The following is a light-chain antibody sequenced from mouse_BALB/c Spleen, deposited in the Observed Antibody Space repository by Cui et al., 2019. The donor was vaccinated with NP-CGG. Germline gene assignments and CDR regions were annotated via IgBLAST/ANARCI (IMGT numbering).Light chain of an antibody. CDR1: TGTITNNNY. Sequence: QAVVTQESALTTSPGETVTLTCRSSTGTITNNNYPNWVQEKPDHLFTGLIGGTNNRAPGVPARFSGSLIGDKAALTITGAQTEDEAIYFCALWYSNHWVFGGGTKLTVL. V-gene: IGLV1*01. CDR3: ALWYSNHWV. J-gene: IGLJ1*01. CDR2: GTN.